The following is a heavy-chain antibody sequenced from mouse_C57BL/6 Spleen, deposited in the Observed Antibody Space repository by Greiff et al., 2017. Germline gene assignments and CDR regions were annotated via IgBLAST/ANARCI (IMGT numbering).Heavy chain of an antibody. CDR3: ARQAPWYFDV. J-gene: IGHJ1*03. Sequence: EVKLVESGGDLVKPGGSLKLSCAASGFTFSSYGMSWVRQTPDKRLEWVATISSGGSYTYYPDSVKGRFTISRDNAKNTLYLQMSSLKSEDTAMYYCARQAPWYFDVWGTGTTVTVSS. V-gene: IGHV5-6*01. CDR2: ISSGGSYT. CDR1: GFTFSSYG.